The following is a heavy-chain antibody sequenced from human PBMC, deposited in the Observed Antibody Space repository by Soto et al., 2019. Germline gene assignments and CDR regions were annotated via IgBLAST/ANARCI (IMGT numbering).Heavy chain of an antibody. CDR1: GYTSTRLD. CDR3: ARYEKGAGFTS. D-gene: IGHD1-26*01. V-gene: IGHV1-8*01. J-gene: IGHJ5*02. CDR2: MNPNRDT. Sequence: QVQLVQSGAEVKRPGASVKVSCKASGYTSTRLDVNWVRQASGQGLEWMGWMNPNRDTGFAQKFQGRVTLTRDISISTVYMELSSLRFEDSAVYYCARYEKGAGFTSCGQGTPVTVSS.